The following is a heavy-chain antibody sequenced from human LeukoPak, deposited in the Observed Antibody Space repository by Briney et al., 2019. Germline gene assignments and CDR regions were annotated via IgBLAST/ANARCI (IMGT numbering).Heavy chain of an antibody. CDR1: GGSISSYY. D-gene: IGHD3-16*02. CDR2: IYTSGST. V-gene: IGHV4-4*07. J-gene: IGHJ4*02. CDR3: ARGIVITFGGVIGFFDY. Sequence: KFSETLSLTCTVSGGSISSYYWSWIRQPPGKGLEWIGRIYTSGSTNYNPSLKSRVTISVDTSKNQFSLKLSSVTAADTAVYYCARGIVITFGGVIGFFDYWGQGTLVTVSS.